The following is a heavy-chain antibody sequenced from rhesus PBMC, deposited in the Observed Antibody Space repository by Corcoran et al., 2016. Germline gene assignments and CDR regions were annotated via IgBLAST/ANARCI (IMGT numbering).Heavy chain of an antibody. Sequence: QVQLQESGPGLVKPSETLPLTCAVSGASISSNYWSWIRQAPGKGLEWIGRIFGSGGSTDYNPPLKSRVTISIDTSKNQFSLKLSSVTAADTAVYYCVRHRGGSWTHQFDYWGQGVLVTVSS. CDR1: GASISSNY. J-gene: IGHJ4*01. CDR3: VRHRGGSWTHQFDY. CDR2: IFGSGGST. V-gene: IGHV4S2*01. D-gene: IGHD3-16*01.